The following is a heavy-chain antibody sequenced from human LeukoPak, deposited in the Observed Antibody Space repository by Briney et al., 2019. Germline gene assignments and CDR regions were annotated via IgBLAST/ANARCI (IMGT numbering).Heavy chain of an antibody. CDR2: AFHGGNS. CDR1: GYSIRSDNW. Sequence: SDTLSLTCDVSGYSIRSDNWWGWIRQPPGKVLEWIGSAFHGGNSYYNPSLKSRVTVSVDTSNNQFSLRLTSVTAADTALYYCARQAEGSSSGPYFFDYWGQGTLVTVSS. J-gene: IGHJ4*02. V-gene: IGHV4-28*01. D-gene: IGHD5-18*01. CDR3: ARQAEGSSSGPYFFDY.